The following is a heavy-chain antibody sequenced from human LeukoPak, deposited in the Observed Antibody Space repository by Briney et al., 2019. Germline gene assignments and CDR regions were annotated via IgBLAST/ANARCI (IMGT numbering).Heavy chain of an antibody. V-gene: IGHV3-21*01. Sequence: GGSLRLSCAASGFTFKIYSMNWVRQAPGKGLEWVSSISTSSSHMYYADSVKGRFTISRHNAKNSLYLQMNTLRAEDTAVYYCARDDTSAHFFDYWGQGTLVTVSS. J-gene: IGHJ4*02. CDR2: ISTSSSHM. D-gene: IGHD3-10*01. CDR1: GFTFKIYS. CDR3: ARDDTSAHFFDY.